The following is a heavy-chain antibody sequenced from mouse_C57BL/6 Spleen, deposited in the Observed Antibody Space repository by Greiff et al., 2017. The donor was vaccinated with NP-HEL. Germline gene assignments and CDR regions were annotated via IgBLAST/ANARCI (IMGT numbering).Heavy chain of an antibody. CDR3: ARIARVITTVVGEYYAMDY. D-gene: IGHD1-1*01. CDR2: IWWDDDK. Sequence: QVTLKVSGPGILQPSQTLSLTCSFSGFSLSTFGMGVGWIRQPSGKGLEWLAHIWWDDDKYYNPALKSRLTISKDTSKNQVFLKIANVDTADTATYYCARIARVITTVVGEYYAMDYWGQGTSVTVSS. V-gene: IGHV8-8*01. J-gene: IGHJ4*01. CDR1: GFSLSTFGMG.